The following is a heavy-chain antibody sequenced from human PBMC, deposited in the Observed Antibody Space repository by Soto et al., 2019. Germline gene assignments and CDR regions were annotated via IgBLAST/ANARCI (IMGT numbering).Heavy chain of an antibody. CDR2: VYHSGSA. CDR1: GGSISDYY. V-gene: IGHV4-59*01. J-gene: IGHJ5*02. CDR3: ARGAGGTSFTWFDP. Sequence: QVQLQESGPGLVKPSETLSLTCTVSGGSISDYYWNWIRQSPGKGPEWIGHVYHSGSANYNPSLKSRVTISVDTSKNQFSLKLSSVTAADAAVYYCARGAGGTSFTWFDPWGKGTLVTVST. D-gene: IGHD1-26*01.